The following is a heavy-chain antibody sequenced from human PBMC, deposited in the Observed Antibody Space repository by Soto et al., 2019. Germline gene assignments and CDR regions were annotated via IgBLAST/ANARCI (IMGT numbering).Heavy chain of an antibody. V-gene: IGHV1-69*06. CDR2: IIPIFGTA. Sequence: ASVKVSCKASGGTFSSYAISWVRQAPGQGLEWMGGIIPIFGTANYAQKFQGRVTITADKSTSTAYMELSSLRSEDTAVYYCARDGGYCTNGVCSGFDYWGQGTLVTVSS. CDR1: GGTFSSYA. D-gene: IGHD2-8*01. J-gene: IGHJ4*02. CDR3: ARDGGYCTNGVCSGFDY.